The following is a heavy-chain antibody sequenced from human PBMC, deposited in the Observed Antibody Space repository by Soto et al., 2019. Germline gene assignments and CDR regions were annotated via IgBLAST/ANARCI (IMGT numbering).Heavy chain of an antibody. CDR1: GFSLSTSGVC. CDR2: IDWDGDK. V-gene: IGHV2-70*01. D-gene: IGHD6-6*01. Sequence: SGPTLVNPTQTLTLTCTFSGFSLSTSGVCVGWIRQPPGKALEWLALIDWDGDKYYNTSLKTRLTISKDTAKSQVVLTMANMDPVDTATYYCARRAAYSSSYFFDYWGQGTLVTVSS. CDR3: ARRAAYSSSYFFDY. J-gene: IGHJ4*02.